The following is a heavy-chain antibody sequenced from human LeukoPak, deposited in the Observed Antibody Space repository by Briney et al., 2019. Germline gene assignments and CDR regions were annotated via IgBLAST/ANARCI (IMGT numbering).Heavy chain of an antibody. CDR2: IGYRGGSI. CDR3: AKSWGSTRPYYNYMDV. J-gene: IGHJ6*03. V-gene: IGHV3-23*01. D-gene: IGHD1-26*01. CDR1: GITFSNYA. Sequence: GGSPRLSCAASGITFSNYAMIWVRQAPGKGLEWVSIIGYRGGSIYYAYSVKGRFTISRDNSKNTLSLQMNGLRPEDTAVYYCAKSWGSTRPYYNYMDVWGKGTTVTVSS.